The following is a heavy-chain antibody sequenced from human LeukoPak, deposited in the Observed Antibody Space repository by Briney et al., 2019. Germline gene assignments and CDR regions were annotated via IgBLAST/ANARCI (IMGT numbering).Heavy chain of an antibody. J-gene: IGHJ4*02. CDR3: ARAMGSGGYLVDY. CDR1: GFAFSSDA. Sequence: GGSLRLSCAASGFAFSSDAMHWVRQAPGKGLEWVAMIWFDGSQTRYVDSVKGRFTISKDNSKSTLFLQMNGLRAEDTATYYCARAMGSGGYLVDYWGQGTLVTVSS. V-gene: IGHV3-33*01. D-gene: IGHD3-10*01. CDR2: IWFDGSQT.